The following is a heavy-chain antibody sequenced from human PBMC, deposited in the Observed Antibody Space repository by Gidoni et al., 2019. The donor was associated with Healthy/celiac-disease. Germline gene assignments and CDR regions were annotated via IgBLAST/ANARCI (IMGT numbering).Heavy chain of an antibody. D-gene: IGHD6-13*01. CDR2: ISWNSGSI. CDR1: GFTFDDYA. CDR3: AKQGGPSSSWYAYFQH. V-gene: IGHV3-9*01. Sequence: EVQLVESGGGLVQPGRSLRLSCAASGFTFDDYAMHWVRQAPGKGLEWVSGISWNSGSIGYADSVKGRFTISRDNAKNSLYLQMNSLRAEDTALYYCAKQGGPSSSWYAYFQHWGQGTLVTVSS. J-gene: IGHJ1*01.